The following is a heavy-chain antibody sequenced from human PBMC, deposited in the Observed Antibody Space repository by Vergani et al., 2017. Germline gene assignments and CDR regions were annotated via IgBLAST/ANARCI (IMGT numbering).Heavy chain of an antibody. Sequence: QVQLVQSGAEVKKPGASVTVSCKASGYTFTSYYMHWVRQAPGQGLEWMGIINPSGGSTSYAQKFQGRVTMTRDTSTITVYMEPSSLRSDDTAVYYCARVERQSYNYYYMDVWGKGTTVTGSS. V-gene: IGHV1-46*01. CDR3: ARVERQSYNYYYMDV. D-gene: IGHD2-2*02. CDR1: GYTFTSYY. J-gene: IGHJ6*03. CDR2: INPSGGST.